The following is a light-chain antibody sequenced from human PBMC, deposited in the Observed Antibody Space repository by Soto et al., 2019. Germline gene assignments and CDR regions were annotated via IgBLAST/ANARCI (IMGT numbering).Light chain of an antibody. J-gene: IGKJ4*01. CDR2: AAS. V-gene: IGKV3D-20*02. Sequence: EIGLTQSPGTLSLSPGDRATLSCRASESVGSTYVAWYQQKPGQAPRLLIYAASTRATGISDRFSGSGSGTDFTLVISDLEPEDFAFYYCQQRKSWPITFGTGTRVEI. CDR1: ESVGSTY. CDR3: QQRKSWPIT.